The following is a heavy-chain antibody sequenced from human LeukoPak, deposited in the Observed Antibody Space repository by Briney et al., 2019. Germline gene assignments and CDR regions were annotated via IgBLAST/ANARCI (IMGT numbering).Heavy chain of an antibody. Sequence: GESLKISFQGSGYHFTTYWIGWVRPMPGKGLEWMGIIYPGDSDTRYSPSFQGQVTISADKSISTAYLQWSSLKASDTAMYYCARQISSDWNYVDYWGQGTLVTVSS. D-gene: IGHD1-1*01. V-gene: IGHV5-51*01. CDR3: ARQISSDWNYVDY. CDR2: IYPGDSDT. J-gene: IGHJ4*02. CDR1: GYHFTTYW.